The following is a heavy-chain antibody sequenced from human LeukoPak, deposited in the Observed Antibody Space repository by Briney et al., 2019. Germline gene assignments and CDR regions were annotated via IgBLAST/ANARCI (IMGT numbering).Heavy chain of an antibody. CDR2: IKRDGSEK. D-gene: IGHD1-7*01. V-gene: IGHV3-7*03. J-gene: IGHJ5*02. CDR1: GFTFSNYW. Sequence: GGSLRLSCAASGFTFSNYWMTWVRQAPGKGLEWVANIKRDGSEKFYVDSVKGRFTVSRDNAKNSLYLQMNSLRAEDTAVYYCTSLRTTWGQGTLVTVSS. CDR3: TSLRTT.